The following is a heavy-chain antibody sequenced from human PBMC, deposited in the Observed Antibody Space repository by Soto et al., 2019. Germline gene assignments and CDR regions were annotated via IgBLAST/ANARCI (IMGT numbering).Heavy chain of an antibody. V-gene: IGHV3-30*18. J-gene: IGHJ6*02. CDR3: AKAGYCSGGSCSPYYYYYGMDV. Sequence: GGSLRLSCAASGFTFSSYGMHWVRQAPGKGLEWVAVISYDGSNKYYADSVKGRFTISRDNSKNTLYLQMNSLRAEDTAVYYCAKAGYCSGGSCSPYYYYYGMDVWGQGTTVTVSS. CDR1: GFTFSSYG. CDR2: ISYDGSNK. D-gene: IGHD2-15*01.